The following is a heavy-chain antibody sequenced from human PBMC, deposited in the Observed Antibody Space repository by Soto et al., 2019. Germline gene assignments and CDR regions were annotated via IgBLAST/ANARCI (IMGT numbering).Heavy chain of an antibody. CDR2: IIPIFGTA. CDR1: GGTFSSYA. Sequence: QVQLVQSGAEVKKPGSSVKVSCKASGGTFSSYAISWVRQAPGQGLEWMGGIIPIFGTANYAQKFQGRVTITAGESTGTAYMEVSRLGSEDTAVYYWASPRDGYNFVLGPWGQGTLVTVSS. J-gene: IGHJ5*02. D-gene: IGHD1-1*01. V-gene: IGHV1-69*01. CDR3: ASPRDGYNFVLGP.